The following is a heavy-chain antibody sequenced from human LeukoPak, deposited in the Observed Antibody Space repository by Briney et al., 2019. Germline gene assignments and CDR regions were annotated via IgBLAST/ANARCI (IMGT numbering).Heavy chain of an antibody. CDR1: GGTFSSYA. Sequence: SVKVSCKASGGTFSSYAISWVRQALGQGLEWMGGIIPIFGTANYAQKFQGRVTITADESTSTAYMELSSLRSEDTAVYYCARGSVYYYYMDVWGKGTTVTISS. CDR3: ARGSVYYYYMDV. V-gene: IGHV1-69*13. CDR2: IIPIFGTA. J-gene: IGHJ6*03.